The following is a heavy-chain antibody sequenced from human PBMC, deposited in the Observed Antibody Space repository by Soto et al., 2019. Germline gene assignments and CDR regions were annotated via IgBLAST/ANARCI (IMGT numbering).Heavy chain of an antibody. Sequence: GGSLRLSCAASGFTFSSYAMSWVRQAPGKGLEWVSAISGSGGSTYYADSVKGRFTISRDNSKNTLNLQMNSLRAEDTAVYYCAKDTVVVAANLLFDYWGQGTLVTVSS. CDR2: ISGSGGST. CDR1: GFTFSSYA. J-gene: IGHJ4*02. V-gene: IGHV3-23*01. CDR3: AKDTVVVAANLLFDY. D-gene: IGHD2-15*01.